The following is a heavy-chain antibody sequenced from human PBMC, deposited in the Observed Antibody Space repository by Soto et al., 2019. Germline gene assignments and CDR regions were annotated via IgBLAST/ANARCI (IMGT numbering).Heavy chain of an antibody. CDR3: ATELRSPPLIVVVPDDNWFDP. D-gene: IGHD2-2*01. J-gene: IGHJ5*02. Sequence: PGGSLRLSCAASGFTFSSYAMSWVRQAPGKGLEWVSDISGSGGSTYYADSVKGRFTISRDNSKNTLYLQMNSLRAEDTAVYYCATELRSPPLIVVVPDDNWFDPWGQGTLVTVSS. CDR2: ISGSGGST. CDR1: GFTFSSYA. V-gene: IGHV3-23*01.